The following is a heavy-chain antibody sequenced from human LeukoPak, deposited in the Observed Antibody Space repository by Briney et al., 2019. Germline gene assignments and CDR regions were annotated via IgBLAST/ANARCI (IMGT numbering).Heavy chain of an antibody. CDR1: GYIFTTYY. D-gene: IGHD3-3*01. CDR2: IDPSGSTT. J-gene: IGHJ4*02. CDR3: AREAPGSGSFDH. V-gene: IGHV1-46*01. Sequence: ASVKVSCKASGYIFTTYYMHWVRQAPGLGLEWVGLIDPSGSTTGYAQRFQGRVTMTRDTSTSTDFMEVSSLTSEDTAVYYCAREAPGSGSFDHWGQGTLVTVPS.